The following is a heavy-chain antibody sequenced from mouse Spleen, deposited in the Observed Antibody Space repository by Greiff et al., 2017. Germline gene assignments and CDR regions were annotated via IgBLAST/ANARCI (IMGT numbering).Heavy chain of an antibody. CDR2: INPNNGGT. Sequence: EVQLQQSGPELVKPGASVKISCKASGYTFTDYYMNWVKQSHGKSLEWIGDINPNNGGTSYNQKFKGKATLTVDKSSSTAYMELRSLTSEDSAVYYCAREGWDAMDYWGQGTSVTVSS. CDR3: AREGWDAMDY. CDR1: GYTFTDYY. V-gene: IGHV1-26*01. D-gene: IGHD2-3*01. J-gene: IGHJ4*01.